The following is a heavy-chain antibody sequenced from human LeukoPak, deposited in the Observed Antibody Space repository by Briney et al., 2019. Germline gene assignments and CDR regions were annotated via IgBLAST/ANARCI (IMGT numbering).Heavy chain of an antibody. CDR2: IYTSGST. Sequence: TSQTLSLTCTVSGGSISSGSYYWSWIRQPAGKGLEWIGRIYTSGSTNYNPSLKSRVTISVDTSKNQFSLKLSSVTAADTAVYYCARDRGQIGYYYYYYMDVWGKGTRSPSP. J-gene: IGHJ6*03. D-gene: IGHD3-22*01. CDR1: GGSISSGSYY. V-gene: IGHV4-61*02. CDR3: ARDRGQIGYYYYYYMDV.